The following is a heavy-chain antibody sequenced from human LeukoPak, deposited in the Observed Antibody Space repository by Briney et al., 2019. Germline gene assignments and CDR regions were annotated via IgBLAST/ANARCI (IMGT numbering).Heavy chain of an antibody. D-gene: IGHD5-24*01. J-gene: IGHJ4*02. CDR1: GGSISSSSYY. CDR3: ARGRDGYNLGFDY. V-gene: IGHV4-39*01. Sequence: PSETLSLTCTVSGGSISSSSYYWGWIRQPPGKGLEWIGSIYYSGSTYYNPSLKSRVTISVDTSKNQFSLKLSSVTAADTAVYYCARGRDGYNLGFDYWGQGTLVTVSS. CDR2: IYYSGST.